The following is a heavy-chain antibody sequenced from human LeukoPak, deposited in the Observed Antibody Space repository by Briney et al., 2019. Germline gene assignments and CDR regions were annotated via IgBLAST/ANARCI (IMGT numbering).Heavy chain of an antibody. D-gene: IGHD4-4*01. CDR2: IIPILGIA. J-gene: IGHJ4*02. CDR3: ARETDGYSIFDY. V-gene: IGHV1-69*04. Sequence: ASVKVSCKASGYTFTSYGISWVRQAPGQGLEWMGRIIPILGIANYAQKFQGRVTITADKSTSTAYMELSSLRSEDTAVYYCARETDGYSIFDYWGQGTLVTVSS. CDR1: GYTFTSYG.